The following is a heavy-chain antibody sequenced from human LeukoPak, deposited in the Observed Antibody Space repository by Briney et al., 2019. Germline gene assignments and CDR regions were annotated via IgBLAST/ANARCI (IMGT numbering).Heavy chain of an antibody. Sequence: SETLSLTCAVYGGSFSGYYWSWIRQPPEKGLEWIGEIYYSGSTNYNPSLKSRVTISIDKSKNQFSLKVSSVTAADTAVYYCARANDYGDPLPRYMDVWGKGTTVTVSS. CDR2: IYYSGST. J-gene: IGHJ6*03. CDR3: ARANDYGDPLPRYMDV. V-gene: IGHV4-34*01. CDR1: GGSFSGYY. D-gene: IGHD4-17*01.